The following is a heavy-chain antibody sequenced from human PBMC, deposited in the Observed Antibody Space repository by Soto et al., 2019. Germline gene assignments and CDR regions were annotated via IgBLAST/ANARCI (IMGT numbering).Heavy chain of an antibody. D-gene: IGHD6-13*01. V-gene: IGHV5-51*01. CDR1: GYSFTSYW. CDR3: ARRRPTGSRKKGGWFDP. J-gene: IGHJ5*02. Sequence: PGESLKISCKGSGYSFTSYWICWVRQMPGKGLEWMGIIYPGDSDTRYRPSFQGQVTISADKSISTAYLQWSSLKASDTAMYYCARRRPTGSRKKGGWFDPWGQGTLVTVSS. CDR2: IYPGDSDT.